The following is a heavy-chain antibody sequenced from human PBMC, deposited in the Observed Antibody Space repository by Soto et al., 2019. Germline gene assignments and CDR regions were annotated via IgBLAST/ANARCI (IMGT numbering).Heavy chain of an antibody. V-gene: IGHV1-18*01. CDR1: GYTFTTYG. CDR3: AREGEMPYYYYGLDV. D-gene: IGHD3-16*01. CDR2: ISGYNGNT. Sequence: QVQLVQSGAEVRKPGASVKVSCKASGYTFTTYGISWVRQAPGQGLEWMGWISGYNGNTKYAQKFQGRVTMSTVTSTSTVYMDLRRLRSDDTAVYYCAREGEMPYYYYGLDVWGQGTTVTVSS. J-gene: IGHJ6*02.